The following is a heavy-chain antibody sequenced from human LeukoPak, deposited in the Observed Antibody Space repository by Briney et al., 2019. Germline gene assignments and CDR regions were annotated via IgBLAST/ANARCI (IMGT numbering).Heavy chain of an antibody. CDR3: ARYSHSSGMDY. CDR1: GFTVSSNY. J-gene: IGHJ4*02. CDR2: IYSGGST. D-gene: IGHD6-19*01. V-gene: IGHV3-66*01. Sequence: GGSLRLSCAASGFTVSSNYMSWVRQAPGKGLEWVSVIYSGGSTYYADSVKGRFTIPRDNSKNTLYLQMNSLRAEDTAVYYCARYSHSSGMDYWGQGTLVTVSS.